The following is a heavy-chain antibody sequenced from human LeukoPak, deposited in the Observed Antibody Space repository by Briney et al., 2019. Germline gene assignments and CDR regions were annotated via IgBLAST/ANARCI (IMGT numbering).Heavy chain of an antibody. Sequence: GGSLRLSCAASGFTFSSYSMNWVRQAPGKGLEWVSSISSSSSYIYYADSVKGRFTISRDNAKNSLYLQMNSLRAEDTAVYYCARDMPWSPHAFDIWGQGTMVTVSS. V-gene: IGHV3-21*04. CDR1: GFTFSSYS. CDR3: ARDMPWSPHAFDI. D-gene: IGHD2-2*01. CDR2: ISSSSSYI. J-gene: IGHJ3*02.